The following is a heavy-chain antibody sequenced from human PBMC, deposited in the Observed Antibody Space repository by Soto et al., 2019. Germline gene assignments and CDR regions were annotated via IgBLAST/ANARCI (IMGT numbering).Heavy chain of an antibody. CDR2: ISWNSGNI. Sequence: EVQLEESGGALVQPGRSLRLSCAASGFTFDDYAMHWVRQVLGKGLEWVSSISWNSGNIGYADSVKGRFTTSRDKAKNSLYLKMNSLRPEDTALYYCVRSKGGYSYGTPFDYWGQGTLVTVSS. CDR1: GFTFDDYA. D-gene: IGHD5-18*01. CDR3: VRSKGGYSYGTPFDY. J-gene: IGHJ4*02. V-gene: IGHV3-9*01.